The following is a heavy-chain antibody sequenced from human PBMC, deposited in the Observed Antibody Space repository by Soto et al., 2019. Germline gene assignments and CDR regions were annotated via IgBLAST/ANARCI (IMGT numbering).Heavy chain of an antibody. V-gene: IGHV1-58*02. CDR3: AAYSYGGSRSQVAPLGEKWFYMDV. CDR1: GFTFTSSA. Sequence: ASVKVSCKASGFTFTSSAMQWVRQARGQRLEWIGWIVVGSGNTNYAQKFQERVTITRDMSTSTAYMELSSLRSEDTAVYYCAAYSYGGSRSQVAPLGEKWFYMDVWGKGTTVTVSS. D-gene: IGHD3-22*01. CDR2: IVVGSGNT. J-gene: IGHJ6*03.